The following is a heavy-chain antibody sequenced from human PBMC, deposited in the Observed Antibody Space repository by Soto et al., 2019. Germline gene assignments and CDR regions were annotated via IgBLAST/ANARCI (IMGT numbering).Heavy chain of an antibody. CDR2: TYYRSTRWYN. J-gene: IGHJ6*03. CDR3: PGNAALQWYYRDG. D-gene: IGHD6-19*01. Sequence: QVQLQQSSPGLVWPSQTLSLTCAISGDTVSSNSAAWNWIRQSPSTGLEWLGRTYYRSTRWYNDKAATVKSQITVHPDTSMNQFSLDLNSVTPEDTAVYYCPGNAALQWYYRDGWDKGTAVTVAS. V-gene: IGHV6-1*01. CDR1: GDTVSSNSAA.